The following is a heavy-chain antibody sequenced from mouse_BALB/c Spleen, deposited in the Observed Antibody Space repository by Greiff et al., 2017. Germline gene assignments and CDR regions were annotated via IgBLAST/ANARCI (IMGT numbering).Heavy chain of an antibody. CDR1: GYTFTSYT. Sequence: VQLQQSAAELARPGASVKMSCKASGYTFTSYTMHWVKQRPGQGLEWIGYINPSSGYTEYNQKFKDKTTLTADKSSSTAYMQLSSLTSEDSAVYYCAGDGAEDFDYWGQGTTLTVSS. CDR2: INPSSGYT. D-gene: IGHD2-3*01. J-gene: IGHJ2*01. V-gene: IGHV1-4*02. CDR3: AGDGAEDFDY.